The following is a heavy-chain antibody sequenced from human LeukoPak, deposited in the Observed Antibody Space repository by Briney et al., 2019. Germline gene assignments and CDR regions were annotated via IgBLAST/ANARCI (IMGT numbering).Heavy chain of an antibody. CDR1: GYTFTGYY. J-gene: IGHJ6*03. CDR3: ARDRVWFGELSYIVYYYYYMDV. CDR2: INPNSGGT. D-gene: IGHD3-10*01. Sequence: ASVKVSCKASGYTFTGYYMHWVRQAPGQGLEWMGWINPNSGGTNYAQKFQGRVTMTRDTSISTAYMELSRLRSDDTAVYYCARDRVWFGELSYIVYYYYYMDVWGKGTTVTVSS. V-gene: IGHV1-2*02.